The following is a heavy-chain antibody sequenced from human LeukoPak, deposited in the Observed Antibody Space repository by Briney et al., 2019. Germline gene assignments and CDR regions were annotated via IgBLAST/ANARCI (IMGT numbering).Heavy chain of an antibody. D-gene: IGHD3-10*01. CDR3: ARVMVRGVILADY. Sequence: GGSLRLSCAASGFTFSSYSMNWVRQAPGKGLEWVSSISSSSSYIYYAESVKGRFTISRDNAKNSPYLQMNSLRAEDTAVYYCARVMVRGVILADYWGQGTLVTVSS. CDR1: GFTFSSYS. CDR2: ISSSSSYI. J-gene: IGHJ4*02. V-gene: IGHV3-21*01.